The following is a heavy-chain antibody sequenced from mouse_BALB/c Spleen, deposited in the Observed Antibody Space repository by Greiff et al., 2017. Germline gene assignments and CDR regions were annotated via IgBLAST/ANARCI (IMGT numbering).Heavy chain of an antibody. CDR2: ISSGSSTI. CDR1: GFTFSSFG. J-gene: IGHJ2*01. CDR3: ARSNYGSSSLDY. D-gene: IGHD1-1*01. Sequence: EVKLMESGGGLVQPGGSRKLSCAASGFTFSSFGMHWVRQAPEKGLEWVAYISSGSSTIYYADTVKGRFTISRDNPKNTLFLQMTSLRSEDTAMYYCARSNYGSSSLDYWGQGTTLTVSS. V-gene: IGHV5-17*02.